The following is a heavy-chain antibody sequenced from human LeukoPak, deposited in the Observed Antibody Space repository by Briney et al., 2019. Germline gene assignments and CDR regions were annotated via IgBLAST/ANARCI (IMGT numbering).Heavy chain of an antibody. J-gene: IGHJ6*02. CDR3: ARGGGLDV. CDR2: IKQDGSAK. D-gene: IGHD3-16*01. Sequence: GSLRLSCAASGFTFSRHWMYWVRQAPGKGLEWVANIKQDGSAKPYVDSVKGRFTISRDNAKNSLYLQMSNLRAEDTAVYFCARGGGLDVWGQGATVTVSS. CDR1: GFTFSRHW. V-gene: IGHV3-7*03.